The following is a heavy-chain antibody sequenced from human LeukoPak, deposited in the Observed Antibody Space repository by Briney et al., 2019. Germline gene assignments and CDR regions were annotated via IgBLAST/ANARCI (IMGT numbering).Heavy chain of an antibody. CDR2: IIPIFGTA. D-gene: IGHD3-10*01. CDR1: GDSFSSSV. V-gene: IGHV1-69*06. Sequence: SVKVSCKASGDSFSSSVFSWVRQVPGQGLEWMGGIIPIFGTANCAQKLQGRVTITADMSATTVYLEVSSLRSDDTAVYFCARAPSMVRGVPNWFDPWGQGTLITVSS. J-gene: IGHJ5*02. CDR3: ARAPSMVRGVPNWFDP.